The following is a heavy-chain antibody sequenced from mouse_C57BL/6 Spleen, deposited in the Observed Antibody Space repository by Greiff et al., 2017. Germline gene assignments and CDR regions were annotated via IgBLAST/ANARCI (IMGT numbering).Heavy chain of an antibody. CDR3: ANMVTTDY. V-gene: IGHV1-50*01. J-gene: IGHJ2*01. CDR2: IDPSDSYT. Sequence: QVQLKQPGAELVKPGASVKLSCKASGYTFTSYWMQWVKQRPGQGLEWIGEIDPSDSYTNYNQKFKGKATLTVDTSSSTAYMQLSSLTSEDSAVYYCANMVTTDYWGQGTTLTVSS. D-gene: IGHD2-2*01. CDR1: GYTFTSYW.